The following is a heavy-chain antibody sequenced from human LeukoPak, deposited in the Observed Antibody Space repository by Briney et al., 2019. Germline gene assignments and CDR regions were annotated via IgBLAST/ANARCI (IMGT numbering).Heavy chain of an antibody. CDR1: GYTFTSYD. V-gene: IGHV1-69*13. D-gene: IGHD6-6*01. CDR2: IIPIFGTA. CDR3: ARDTYEYSSSRSFDY. Sequence: SVKVSCKASGYTFTSYDINWVRQAPGQGLEWMGGIIPIFGTANYAQKFQGRVTITADESTSTAYMELSSLRSEDTAVYYCARDTYEYSSSRSFDYWGQGTLVTVSS. J-gene: IGHJ4*02.